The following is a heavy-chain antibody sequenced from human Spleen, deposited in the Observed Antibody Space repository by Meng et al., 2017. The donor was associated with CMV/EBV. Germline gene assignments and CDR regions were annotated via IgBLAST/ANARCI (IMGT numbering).Heavy chain of an antibody. J-gene: IGHJ4*02. Sequence: GSLRLSCAVYGGSFSGYYWSWIRQPPGKGLEWIGEINHSGSTNYNPSLKSRVTISVDTSKNQFSLKLSSVTAADTAVYYCARDTINPSGSSSFFDYWGQGTLVTVSS. CDR3: ARDTINPSGSSSFFDY. D-gene: IGHD6-6*01. CDR2: INHSGST. CDR1: GGSFSGYY. V-gene: IGHV4-34*01.